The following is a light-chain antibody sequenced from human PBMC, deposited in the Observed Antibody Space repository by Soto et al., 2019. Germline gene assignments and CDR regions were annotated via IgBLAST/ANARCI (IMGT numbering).Light chain of an antibody. CDR2: GAS. V-gene: IGKV1-5*01. CDR3: QQYNRNTWS. CDR1: ESCVAL. Sequence: DIQMTQSPSTLSASIGDRVTITCRASESCVALVSWYQQKPGKAPKLLIYGASNLESGVPSRFSGSGYGTEFTLTITTLQPDDFATYFCQQYNRNTWSFGPGTKEDI. J-gene: IGKJ1*01.